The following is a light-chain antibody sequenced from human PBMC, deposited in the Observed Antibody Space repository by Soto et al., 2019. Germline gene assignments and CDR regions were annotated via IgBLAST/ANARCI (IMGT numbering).Light chain of an antibody. CDR2: DST. V-gene: IGKV3-11*01. CDR3: HQRNQ. J-gene: IGKJ5*01. Sequence: EIVLTQSPATLSLSPGERATLSCRASQIVSSYLAWYQQIPGQPPRLLIYDSTNRAAGIPARFSGSRSGTDFTLTISSVEPEDFAMHYCHQRNQFGQGTRLEIK. CDR1: QIVSSY.